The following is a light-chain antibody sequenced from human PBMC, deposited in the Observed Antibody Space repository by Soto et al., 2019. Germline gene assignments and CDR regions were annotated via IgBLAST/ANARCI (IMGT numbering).Light chain of an antibody. V-gene: IGKV3-15*01. CDR2: SAS. Sequence: ETVMTQSPATLSASPGESATLSCRASQSVNSDLAWYQQIPDQAPRLLIYSASTGATGGPARFSGSGSGTEFTLTICSLQSEDFAIYYCQQYNNWPLTFGGGTKVEI. CDR1: QSVNSD. J-gene: IGKJ4*01. CDR3: QQYNNWPLT.